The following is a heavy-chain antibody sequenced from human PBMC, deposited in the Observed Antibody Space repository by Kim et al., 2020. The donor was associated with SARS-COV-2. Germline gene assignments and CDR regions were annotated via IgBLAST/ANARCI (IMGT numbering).Heavy chain of an antibody. Sequence: GGSLRLSCTASGFTFVDFAMTWVRQAPGKGLEWVGFIKSKAYGGTTKYAASVKDRFIISRNNSIAYLQINSLKTEDTAVYYCTHYDFWSGFVGWGQGTLVSXPS. V-gene: IGHV3-49*04. J-gene: IGHJ4*02. CDR1: GFTFVDFA. CDR2: IKSKAYGGTT. CDR3: THYDFWSGFVG. D-gene: IGHD3-3*01.